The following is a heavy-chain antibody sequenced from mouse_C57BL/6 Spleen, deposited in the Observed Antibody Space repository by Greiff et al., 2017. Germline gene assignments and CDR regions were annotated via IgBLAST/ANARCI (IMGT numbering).Heavy chain of an antibody. CDR3: TRELGPGGWYFDV. CDR2: ISSGGDYI. J-gene: IGHJ1*03. CDR1: GFTFSSYA. Sequence: EVQVVESGEGLVKPGGSLKLSCAASGFTFSSYAMSWVRQTPEKRLEWVAYISSGGDYIYYADTVKGRFTISRDNARNTLYLQMSSLKSEDTAMYYCTRELGPGGWYFDVWGTGTTVTVSS. D-gene: IGHD4-1*01. V-gene: IGHV5-9-1*02.